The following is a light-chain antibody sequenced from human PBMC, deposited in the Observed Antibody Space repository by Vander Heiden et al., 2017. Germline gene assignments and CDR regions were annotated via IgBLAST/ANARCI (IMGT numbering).Light chain of an antibody. CDR2: WAS. CDR3: QQYYSTPPT. J-gene: IGKJ1*01. CDR1: QSVLYSSNNKNY. Sequence: DIVMTQSPDSLAVSLVERATINCKSSQSVLYSSNNKNYLAWYQQKPGQPPKLLIYWASTRESGVPDRVSGSGSGTDFTLTISSLQAEDVAVYYCQQYYSTPPTFGQGTKVEIK. V-gene: IGKV4-1*01.